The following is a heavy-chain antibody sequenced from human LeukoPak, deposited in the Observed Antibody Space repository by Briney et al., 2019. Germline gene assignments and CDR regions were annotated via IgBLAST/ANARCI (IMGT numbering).Heavy chain of an antibody. Sequence: PGGSLRLSCAASGFTFDDYAMHWVRQAPGKGLEWVSGISWNSGSIGYADSVKGRFTISRDNAKNSLYLQMNSLRAEDTALYYCAKAPEWLRFHDAFDIWGQGTMVTVSS. D-gene: IGHD5-12*01. CDR2: ISWNSGSI. J-gene: IGHJ3*02. CDR1: GFTFDDYA. CDR3: AKAPEWLRFHDAFDI. V-gene: IGHV3-9*01.